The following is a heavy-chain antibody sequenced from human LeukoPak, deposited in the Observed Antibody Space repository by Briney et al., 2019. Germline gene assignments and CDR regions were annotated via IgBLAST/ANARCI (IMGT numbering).Heavy chain of an antibody. V-gene: IGHV3-33*01. CDR3: AREGAAAQNWFDP. J-gene: IGHJ5*02. CDR1: GFTFSSYG. CDR2: IWYDGSNK. D-gene: IGHD6-13*01. Sequence: GGSLRLSCAASGFTFSSYGMHWVRQAPGKGLEWVAVIWYDGSNKYYADSVKGRFTISRDNSENTLYLQMNSLRAEDTAVYYCAREGAAAQNWFDPWGQGTLVTVSS.